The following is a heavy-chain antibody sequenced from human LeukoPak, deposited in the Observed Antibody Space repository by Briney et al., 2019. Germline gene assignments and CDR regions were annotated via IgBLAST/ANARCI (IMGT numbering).Heavy chain of an antibody. CDR2: ISSSSSTI. D-gene: IGHD2-15*01. J-gene: IGHJ5*02. CDR1: GFTFSSYG. CDR3: ARDGTLGYCSGGSCPNWFDP. V-gene: IGHV3-48*04. Sequence: GGSLRLSCAASGFTFSSYGMTWVRQAPGKGLEWVSYISSSSSTIYYADSVKGRFTISRDNAKNSLYLQMNSLRAEDTAVYYCARDGTLGYCSGGSCPNWFDPWGQGTLVTVSS.